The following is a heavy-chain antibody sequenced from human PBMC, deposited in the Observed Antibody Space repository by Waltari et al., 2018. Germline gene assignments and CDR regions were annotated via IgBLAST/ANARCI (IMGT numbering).Heavy chain of an antibody. D-gene: IGHD4-17*01. CDR1: GFPFRNYW. CDR3: ARESTASNEGV. Sequence: EEQLVESGGGLVQPGGHLRLSCEGYGFPFRNYWMSWVRPAPGKGLEWVANIRRVGSQANYVDSVKGRFTISRDNAKKSLYLQMNSLRAEDTGVYYCARESTASNEGVWGQGTLVTVSS. J-gene: IGHJ4*02. V-gene: IGHV3-7*01. CDR2: IRRVGSQA.